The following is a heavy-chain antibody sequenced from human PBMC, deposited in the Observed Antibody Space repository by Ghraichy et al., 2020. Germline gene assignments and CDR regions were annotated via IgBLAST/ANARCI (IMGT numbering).Heavy chain of an antibody. J-gene: IGHJ3*02. D-gene: IGHD3-16*01. V-gene: IGHV4-34*01. CDR2: VDHKGNI. CDR1: GGSFSHYY. CDR3: ATHPPEGDAGGYDPFDI. Sequence: SETLSLTCAVYGGSFSHYYWSWIRQPPGKGLEWIGEVDHKGNINYNPSLKSPVSISVDMSKKQFSLKLSSVTAADTAVYYCATHPPEGDAGGYDPFDIWGQGTMVTVSS.